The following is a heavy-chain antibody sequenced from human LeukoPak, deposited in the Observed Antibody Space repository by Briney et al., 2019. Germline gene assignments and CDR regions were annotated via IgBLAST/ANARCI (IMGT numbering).Heavy chain of an antibody. J-gene: IGHJ4*02. CDR1: GGSFSGYY. Sequence: MASETLSLTCAVYGGSFSGYYWSWIRQPPGKGLEWIGEINHSGSTNYNPSLKSRVTISVDTSKNQFSLKLSSVTAADTAVYYCARETPRAATAVDYWGQGTLVTVSS. CDR2: INHSGST. V-gene: IGHV4-34*01. CDR3: ARETPRAATAVDY. D-gene: IGHD2-21*02.